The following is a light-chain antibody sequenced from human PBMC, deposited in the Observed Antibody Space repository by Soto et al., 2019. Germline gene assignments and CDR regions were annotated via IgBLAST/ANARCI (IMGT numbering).Light chain of an antibody. V-gene: IGKV2-28*01. Sequence: IVMTQSPLSLPVTPGEPASISCRSSQSLLHSNGYTYWDWYLQKPGQSPQLLIYLGSDRASGVSDRCSGSGAGTDFTLKISRVEAEDVGVYYCMQALQTPYTFGQGTKLEIK. J-gene: IGKJ2*01. CDR2: LGS. CDR1: QSLLHSNGYTY. CDR3: MQALQTPYT.